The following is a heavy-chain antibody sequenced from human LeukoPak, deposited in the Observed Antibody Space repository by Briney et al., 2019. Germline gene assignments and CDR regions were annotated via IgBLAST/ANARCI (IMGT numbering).Heavy chain of an antibody. CDR3: ARDKGWLQFDS. CDR2: IKGDGSQK. Sequence: GGSLRLSCAASGFTFSSYWMNWVRQAPGNGLEWVANIKGDGSQKYYVDSVKGRFTISRDNSENSLFLQVNSLRAEDTAVYYCARDKGWLQFDSWGQGTLVTVSS. V-gene: IGHV3-7*03. CDR1: GFTFSSYW. D-gene: IGHD5-24*01. J-gene: IGHJ4*02.